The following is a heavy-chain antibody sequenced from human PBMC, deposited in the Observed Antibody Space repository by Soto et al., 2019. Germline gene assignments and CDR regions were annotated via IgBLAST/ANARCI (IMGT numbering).Heavy chain of an antibody. CDR2: VYPGDSQT. CDR1: GYTFTDAW. CDR3: SRQKGY. V-gene: IGHV5-51*01. Sequence: GESLKLSCKASGYTFTDAWIGWVRQMPGKGLEWMGIVYPGDSQTRYNPSFQGQITISADKSITTAYLQWTSLKASDSAMYYCSRQKGYWGQGTLVTV. J-gene: IGHJ4*02.